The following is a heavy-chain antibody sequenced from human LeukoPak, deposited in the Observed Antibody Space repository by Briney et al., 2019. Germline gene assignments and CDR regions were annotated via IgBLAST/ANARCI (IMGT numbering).Heavy chain of an antibody. CDR3: AKDPSRIAVAGLIDY. Sequence: GRSLRLSCAASGFTFSSYGMHWVRQAPGKGLEWVAVISYDGSNKYYADSVKGRFTFSRDNSKNTLYLQMNSLRAEDTAVYYCAKDPSRIAVAGLIDYWGQGTLVTVSS. V-gene: IGHV3-30*18. CDR2: ISYDGSNK. J-gene: IGHJ4*02. D-gene: IGHD6-19*01. CDR1: GFTFSSYG.